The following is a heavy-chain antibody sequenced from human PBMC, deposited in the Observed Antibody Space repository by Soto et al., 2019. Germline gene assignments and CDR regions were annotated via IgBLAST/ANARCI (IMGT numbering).Heavy chain of an antibody. V-gene: IGHV4-31*03. CDR3: ARASATLRSKNCDY. Sequence: SETLSLTCSVSGGSISTVGHYWTWIRQPPGKGLEWIGSIYHTGSTYYSKSLRSRLTISIDTSQSQFSLRLSSVTAADTAVYYWARASATLRSKNCDYWHPRRLVTVSS. CDR2: IYHTGST. D-gene: IGHD1-26*01. J-gene: IGHJ4*02. CDR1: GGSISTVGHY.